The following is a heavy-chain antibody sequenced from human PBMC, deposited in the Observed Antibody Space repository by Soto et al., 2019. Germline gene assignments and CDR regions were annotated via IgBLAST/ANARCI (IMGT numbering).Heavy chain of an antibody. D-gene: IGHD3-10*01. J-gene: IGHJ4*02. V-gene: IGHV2-5*01. Sequence: QITLKESGPTLVKPTQTLTLTCNFSGFSLSTYGVGVGWIRQPPGKALKWLALIYWYDDTRFSQSLNSRLAITKDTSKSQVVLTMTHMDPVDTATYYCAHRPGFSMAFDYWGPGSLVTVSS. CDR3: AHRPGFSMAFDY. CDR2: IYWYDDT. CDR1: GFSLSTYGVG.